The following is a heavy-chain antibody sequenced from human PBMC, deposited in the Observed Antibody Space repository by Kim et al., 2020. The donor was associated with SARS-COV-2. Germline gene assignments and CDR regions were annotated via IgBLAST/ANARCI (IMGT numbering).Heavy chain of an antibody. J-gene: IGHJ1*01. Sequence: SETLSLICAVYGGSFSGYYWSWIRQPPGKGLEWIGEINHSGSTNYNPSLKSRVTISVDTSKNQFSLKLSSVTAADTAVYYCARGLYGGNSPHFQHWGQGTLVTVSS. CDR2: INHSGST. D-gene: IGHD2-21*02. V-gene: IGHV4-34*01. CDR1: GGSFSGYY. CDR3: ARGLYGGNSPHFQH.